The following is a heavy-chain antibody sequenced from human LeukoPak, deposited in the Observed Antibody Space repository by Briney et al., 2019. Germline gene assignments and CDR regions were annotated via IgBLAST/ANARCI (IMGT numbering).Heavy chain of an antibody. CDR1: GFTLSSYS. D-gene: IGHD3-22*01. CDR3: ARDRVVYYDSSPFDY. V-gene: IGHV3-21*01. J-gene: IGHJ4*02. Sequence: PGGSLRLSCAASGFTLSSYSMNWVRQAPGKGLEWVSSISSSSSYIYYADSVKGRFTISRDNAKNSLYLQMNSLRAEDTAVYYCARDRVVYYDSSPFDYWGQGTLVTVSS. CDR2: ISSSSSYI.